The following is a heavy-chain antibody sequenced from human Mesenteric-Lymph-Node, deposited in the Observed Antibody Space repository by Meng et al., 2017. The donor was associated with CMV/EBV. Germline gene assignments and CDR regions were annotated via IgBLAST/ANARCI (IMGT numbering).Heavy chain of an antibody. V-gene: IGHV4-59*01. CDR1: GGSISSYY. J-gene: IGHJ4*02. Sequence: SETLSLTCTVSGGSISSYYWSWIRQPPGKGLEWIGYIYYSGSTNYNPSLKSRVTISVDTSKNQFSLKLSSVTAADTAVYYCAKEGGYCSSTSHCPKTYFHVFGGQGTLVTVSS. CDR2: IYYSGST. D-gene: IGHD2-2*01. CDR3: AKEGGYCSSTSHCPKTYFHVF.